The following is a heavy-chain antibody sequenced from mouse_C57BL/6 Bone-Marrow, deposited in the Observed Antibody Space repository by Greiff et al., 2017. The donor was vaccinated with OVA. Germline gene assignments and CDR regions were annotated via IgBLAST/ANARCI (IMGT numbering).Heavy chain of an antibody. V-gene: IGHV1-62-2*01. J-gene: IGHJ1*03. Sequence: LVESGAELVKPGASVKLSCKASGYTFTEYTIHWVKQRSGQGLEWIGWFYPGSGSIKYNEKFKDKATLTADKSSSTVYMELSRLTSEDSAVYFCARHEEITTVVARWYFDVWGTGTTVTVSS. D-gene: IGHD1-1*01. CDR2: FYPGSGSI. CDR3: ARHEEITTVVARWYFDV. CDR1: GYTFTEYT.